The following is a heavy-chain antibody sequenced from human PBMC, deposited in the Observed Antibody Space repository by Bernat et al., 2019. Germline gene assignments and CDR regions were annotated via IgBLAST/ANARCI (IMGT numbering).Heavy chain of an antibody. Sequence: QVQLVQSGAEVKKPGSSVKVSCKASGGTFSSYTISWVRQAPGQGLEWMGRIIPILGIANYAQKFQGRVTITADKSTSTAYMELSSLRSEDTAVYYCARDVSDYYNYWSFDYWGQGTLVTVSS. CDR2: IIPILGIA. J-gene: IGHJ4*02. CDR3: ARDVSDYYNYWSFDY. D-gene: IGHD4-11*01. CDR1: GGTFSSYT. V-gene: IGHV1-69*08.